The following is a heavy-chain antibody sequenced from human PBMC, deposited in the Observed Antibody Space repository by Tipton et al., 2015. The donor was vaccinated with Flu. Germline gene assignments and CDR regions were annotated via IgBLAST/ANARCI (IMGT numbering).Heavy chain of an antibody. CDR3: AKEYGLGGVDY. CDR2: IWYDGSNK. CDR1: GFTFSSYG. D-gene: IGHD3-10*01. V-gene: IGHV3-33*06. J-gene: IGHJ4*02. Sequence: RSLRLSCAASGFTFSSYGVHWVRQAPGKGLEWVAVIWYDGSNKYYADSVKGRFTISRDNSKNTLYLQMNSLRAEDTAVYYCAKEYGLGGVDYWGQGTLVTVSS.